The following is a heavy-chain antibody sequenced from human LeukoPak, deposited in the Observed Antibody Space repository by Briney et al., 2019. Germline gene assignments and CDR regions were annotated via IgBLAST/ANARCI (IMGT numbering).Heavy chain of an antibody. J-gene: IGHJ4*02. CDR3: AREGALSYCGGDCPIDY. D-gene: IGHD2-21*02. Sequence: GASVKVSCKASGGTFSSYAISWVRQAPGQGLEWMGGIIPIFGTANYAQKFQGRVTITADESTSTAYMELSSLRSEDTAVYYCAREGALSYCGGDCPIDYWGREPWSPSPQ. V-gene: IGHV1-69*01. CDR2: IIPIFGTA. CDR1: GGTFSSYA.